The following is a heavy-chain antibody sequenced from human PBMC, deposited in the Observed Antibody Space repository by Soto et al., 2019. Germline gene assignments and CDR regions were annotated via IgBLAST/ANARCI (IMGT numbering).Heavy chain of an antibody. V-gene: IGHV1-3*01. CDR2: INAGNGNT. CDR3: ARSIVVVTALDY. J-gene: IGHJ4*02. CDR1: GYTFTCYA. D-gene: IGHD2-21*02. Sequence: APVKVSCKASGYTFTCYAMYWVRQAPGQRLEWMGWINAGNGNTKYSQKFQGRVTITRDTSASTAYMELSSLRSEDTAVYYCARSIVVVTALDYWGQGTLVTVSS.